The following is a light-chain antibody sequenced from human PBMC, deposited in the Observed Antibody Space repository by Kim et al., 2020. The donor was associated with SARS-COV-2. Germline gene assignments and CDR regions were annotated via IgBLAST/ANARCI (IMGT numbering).Light chain of an antibody. J-gene: IGLJ2*01. Sequence: GHRATTCSSSSSAVGGNNTVTWYQQHPGTAPKLLIYSDNQRPSGVPDRFSGSKSGNSASLAVCGLQAEDEADYYCGSYAGSLNYVFGGGTKVTVL. CDR3: GSYAGSLNYV. V-gene: IGLV1-44*01. CDR2: SDN. CDR1: SAVGGNNT.